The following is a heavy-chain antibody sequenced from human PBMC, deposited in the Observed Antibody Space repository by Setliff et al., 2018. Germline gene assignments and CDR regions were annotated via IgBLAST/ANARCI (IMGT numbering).Heavy chain of an antibody. V-gene: IGHV3-7*01. J-gene: IGHJ4*02. CDR3: ARDGGEY. CDR2: SNQDGSEN. Sequence: SLRLSCAASGFTFSIYYMGWVRQAPGKGLEWVANSNQDGSENYYVDSVKGRFTISRDNTKNSLYLQMNSLRAEDTAVYYCARDGGEYWGQGTLVTVSS. CDR1: GFTFSIYY. D-gene: IGHD3-16*01.